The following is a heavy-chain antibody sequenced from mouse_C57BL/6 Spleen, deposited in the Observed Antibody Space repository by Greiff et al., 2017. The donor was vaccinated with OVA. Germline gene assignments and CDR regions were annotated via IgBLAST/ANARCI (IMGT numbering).Heavy chain of an antibody. J-gene: IGHJ4*01. CDR2: IDPETGGT. CDR3: TRSAYGSSPYYAMDY. V-gene: IGHV1-15*01. Sequence: QVQLQQSGAELVRPGASVTLSCKASGYTFTDYEMHWVKQTPVHGLEWIGAIDPETGGTAYNQKFKGKAILTADKSSSTAYMELRSLTSEDSAVYYCTRSAYGSSPYYAMDYWGQGTSVTVSS. D-gene: IGHD1-1*01. CDR1: GYTFTDYE.